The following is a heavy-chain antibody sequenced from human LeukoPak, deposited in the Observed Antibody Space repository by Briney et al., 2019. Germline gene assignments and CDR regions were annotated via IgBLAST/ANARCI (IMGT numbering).Heavy chain of an antibody. CDR1: GYTLTELS. J-gene: IGHJ1*01. V-gene: IGHV1-24*01. Sequence: GASVKVSCKVSGYTLTELSMHWVRQAPGKGLEWMGGFDPEDGETIYAQKFQGRVTMTEDTSTDTAYMELSSLRSEDTAVYYCATDLYCSSTSCYTGRAEYFQHWGQGTLVTVSS. CDR3: ATDLYCSSTSCYTGRAEYFQH. D-gene: IGHD2-2*02. CDR2: FDPEDGET.